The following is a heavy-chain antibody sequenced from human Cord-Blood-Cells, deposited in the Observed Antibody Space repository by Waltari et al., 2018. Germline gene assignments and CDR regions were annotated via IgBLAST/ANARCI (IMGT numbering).Heavy chain of an antibody. V-gene: IGHV6-1*01. J-gene: IGHJ6*02. CDR3: ARDYLTGVYYCYYDGMDV. CDR1: GDSVCSDITA. D-gene: IGHD7-27*01. CDR2: TYYRSKWYN. Sequence: QAQLQQSGPGLEKPSQTPPLPRAISGDSVCSDITARNWIRQSPSRGLEWLGRTYYRSKWYNDYAVSVKSRITINPDTSKNQFSLQLNSVTPEDTAVYYCARDYLTGVYYCYYDGMDVWGQGTTVTVAS.